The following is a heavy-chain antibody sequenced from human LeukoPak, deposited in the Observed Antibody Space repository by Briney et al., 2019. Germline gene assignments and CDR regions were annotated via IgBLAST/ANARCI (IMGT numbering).Heavy chain of an antibody. CDR3: ARSRYYYGSGSPHY. CDR1: GGSISSYY. J-gene: IGHJ4*02. V-gene: IGHV4-4*07. CDR2: IYTSGST. Sequence: PSETLSLTCTVSGGSISSYYWSWIRQPAGKGLEWIGRIYTSGSTNYNPSLKSRVTMSVDTSKNQFSLKLSSVTAADTAVYYCARSRYYYGSGSPHYWGQGTLVTVSS. D-gene: IGHD3-10*01.